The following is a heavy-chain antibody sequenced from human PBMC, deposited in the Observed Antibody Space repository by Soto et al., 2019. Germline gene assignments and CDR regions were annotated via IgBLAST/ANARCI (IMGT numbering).Heavy chain of an antibody. J-gene: IGHJ3*02. CDR3: ARVNYYDSSGYYYKIGAFDI. V-gene: IGHV3-53*01. CDR1: GFTVSSDY. CDR2: IYSGVST. D-gene: IGHD3-22*01. Sequence: GGSLRISCAASGFTVSSDYMSWVRQAPGKGLEWVSVIYSGVSTYYADSVKGRFTISRDNSKNQFSLKLSSVTAADTAVYYCARVNYYDSSGYYYKIGAFDIWGQGTMVTVSS.